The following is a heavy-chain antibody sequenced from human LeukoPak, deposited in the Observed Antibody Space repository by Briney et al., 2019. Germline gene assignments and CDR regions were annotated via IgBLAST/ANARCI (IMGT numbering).Heavy chain of an antibody. D-gene: IGHD3-22*01. J-gene: IGHJ4*02. V-gene: IGHV3-23*01. CDR1: GFTFSSYA. CDR2: ISGSGGST. CDR3: AKDWAYYYDSSGWGGIFDY. Sequence: GGSLRLSCAASGFTFSSYAMSWVRQAPGKGLEWVSAISGSGGSTYYAYSVKGRFTISRDNSKNTLYLQMNSLRAEDTAVYYCAKDWAYYYDSSGWGGIFDYWGQGTLVTVSS.